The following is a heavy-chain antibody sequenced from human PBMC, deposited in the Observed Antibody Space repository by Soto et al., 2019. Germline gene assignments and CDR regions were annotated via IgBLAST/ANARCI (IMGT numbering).Heavy chain of an antibody. J-gene: IGHJ4*02. V-gene: IGHV3-74*01. CDR2: INSDGSST. CDR1: GFTFSTFW. Sequence: EVQLVESGGGLVQPGGSLRLSCEASGFTFSTFWMHWVRQAPGKGLVWVSRINSDGSSTNYADSVKGRVTISTDNAKNTLYLQLNSLRPEDTAVYYCATDFEYWGQGTLVTVSS. CDR3: ATDFEY.